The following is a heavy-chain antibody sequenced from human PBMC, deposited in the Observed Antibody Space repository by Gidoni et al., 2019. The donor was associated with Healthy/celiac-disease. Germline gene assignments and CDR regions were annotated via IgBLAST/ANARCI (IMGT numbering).Heavy chain of an antibody. Sequence: QVPLVQSGAEVKKPGASVKVSCKASGYTFTGYYMHWGRQAPGQGLEGMGWINPNSGGTNYAQKFQGWVTMTRDTSISTAYMELSRLRSDDTAVYYCARGPYCSGGSCYRGGFDYWGQGTLVTVSS. CDR2: INPNSGGT. CDR3: ARGPYCSGGSCYRGGFDY. V-gene: IGHV1-2*04. J-gene: IGHJ4*02. CDR1: GYTFTGYY. D-gene: IGHD2-15*01.